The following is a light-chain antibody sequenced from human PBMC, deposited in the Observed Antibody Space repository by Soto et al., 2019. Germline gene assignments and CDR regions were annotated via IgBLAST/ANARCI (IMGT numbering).Light chain of an antibody. V-gene: IGKV3-20*01. CDR2: DAS. CDR1: QSVSTTY. Sequence: EVVLTQSPGTLSLSPGERATLSCRASQSVSTTYLAWYQQKPGQAPRLLIYDASSRATGIPDRFSGSGSGTDFTLTISRLEPDDFAVYYCQEYGSSRTFGQGTKVEIK. J-gene: IGKJ1*01. CDR3: QEYGSSRT.